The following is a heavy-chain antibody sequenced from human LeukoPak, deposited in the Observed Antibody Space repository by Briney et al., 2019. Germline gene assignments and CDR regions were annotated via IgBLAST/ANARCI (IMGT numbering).Heavy chain of an antibody. J-gene: IGHJ4*02. CDR2: IYPSGNT. Sequence: SETLSLTCTVSGGSMSSDSHYWSWIRQPAGKGLEWIGRIYPSGNTNYNPSLESRATISMDMSKNQFSLKLSSVTAADTAVYYCARVAGYSTGWYPLDFWGQGTLVTVSS. D-gene: IGHD6-19*01. CDR1: GGSMSSDSHY. CDR3: ARVAGYSTGWYPLDF. V-gene: IGHV4-61*02.